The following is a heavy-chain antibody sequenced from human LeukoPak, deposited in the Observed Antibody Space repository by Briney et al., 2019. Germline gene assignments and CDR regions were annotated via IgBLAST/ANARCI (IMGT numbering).Heavy chain of an antibody. Sequence: PSETLSLTCTVSGGSVSDYYWSWIRQSPGKGLEWIGYIYYTGTSYNPSLKSRVTISADTSKNQFSLNLSSVTAADTAVYYCARVATMVRGVTTLDYYYMDVWGKGTTVTISS. CDR3: ARVATMVRGVTTLDYYYMDV. J-gene: IGHJ6*03. V-gene: IGHV4-59*02. D-gene: IGHD3-10*01. CDR2: IYYTGT. CDR1: GGSVSDYY.